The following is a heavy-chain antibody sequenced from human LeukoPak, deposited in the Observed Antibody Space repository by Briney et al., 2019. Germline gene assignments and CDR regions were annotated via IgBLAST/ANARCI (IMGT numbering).Heavy chain of an antibody. CDR1: GFTFSSYA. Sequence: GGSLRLSCAASGFTFSSYAMSWVRRAPGKGLEWVSSISGSGGSTYYADSVKGRFTISRDNSKNTLYLQMNSLRAEDTAVYYCAQVGTSGTTYAPFDHWGQGTLVTVSS. D-gene: IGHD1-1*01. CDR2: ISGSGGST. J-gene: IGHJ4*02. V-gene: IGHV3-23*01. CDR3: AQVGTSGTTYAPFDH.